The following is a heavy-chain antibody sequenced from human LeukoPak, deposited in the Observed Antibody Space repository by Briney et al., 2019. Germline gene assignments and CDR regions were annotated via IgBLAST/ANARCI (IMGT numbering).Heavy chain of an antibody. CDR2: IYYSGST. CDR3: ARSPVTIFGVVIPYFDY. V-gene: IGHV4-39*01. D-gene: IGHD3-3*01. J-gene: IGHJ4*02. Sequence: SETLSLTCTVSGGSISSYYWSWIRQPPGKGLEWIGSIYYSGSTYYNPSLKSRVTISVDTSKNQFSLKLSSVTAADTAVYYCARSPVTIFGVVIPYFDYWGQGTLVTVSS. CDR1: GGSISSYY.